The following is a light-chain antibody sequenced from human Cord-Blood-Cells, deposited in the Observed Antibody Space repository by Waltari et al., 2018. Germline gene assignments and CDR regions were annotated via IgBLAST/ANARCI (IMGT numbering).Light chain of an antibody. CDR1: SRDVGGYNN. CDR3: CSYAGSYTYV. V-gene: IGLV2-11*01. CDR2: DVS. J-gene: IGLJ1*01. Sequence: QSALTQPRSVSGSPGQSVTISCTGTSRDVGGYNNVPGYQQHPRKAPKLVIYDVSKRPSGVPDRFSGSKSGNTASLTISGLQAEDEADYYCCSYAGSYTYVFGTGTKVTVL.